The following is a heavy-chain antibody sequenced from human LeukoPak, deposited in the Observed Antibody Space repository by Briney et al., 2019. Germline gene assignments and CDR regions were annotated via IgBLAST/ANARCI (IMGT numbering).Heavy chain of an antibody. CDR3: ARERQTTIFGVVIKMREFDY. D-gene: IGHD3-3*01. J-gene: IGHJ4*02. Sequence: ASVKVSCKASGGTFSSYAISWVRQAPGQGLEWMGRINPNSGGTNYAQKFQGRVTMTRDTSISTAYMELSRLRSDDTAVYYCARERQTTIFGVVIKMREFDYWGQGTLVTVSS. CDR2: INPNSGGT. V-gene: IGHV1-2*02. CDR1: GGTFSSYA.